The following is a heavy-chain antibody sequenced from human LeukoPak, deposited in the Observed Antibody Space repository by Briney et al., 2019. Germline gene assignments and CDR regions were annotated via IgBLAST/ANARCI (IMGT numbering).Heavy chain of an antibody. V-gene: IGHV4-31*02. Sequence: SWIRQHPGKGLEWIGYIYYSGSTYYNPSLKSRVSISVDTSKNQLSLKLSSVTAADTAVYYCARGNQLYNWFDPWGQGTPVTVSS. CDR3: ARGNQLYNWFDP. J-gene: IGHJ5*02. D-gene: IGHD1-1*01. CDR2: IYYSGST.